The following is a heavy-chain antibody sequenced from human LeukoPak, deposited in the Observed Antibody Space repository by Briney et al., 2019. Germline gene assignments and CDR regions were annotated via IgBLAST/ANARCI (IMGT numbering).Heavy chain of an antibody. D-gene: IGHD3-22*01. CDR2: INPNSGGT. Sequence: ASVKISCKPSGYAFTGYYIYWVRQAPGQGLEWVGWINPNSGGTKYTQKFQDRVIMTRDTSMNTAYMELSTLRSDDTAVYYCASSIVVADPPDYWGQGTPVIVSS. V-gene: IGHV1-2*02. CDR1: GYAFTGYY. CDR3: ASSIVVADPPDY. J-gene: IGHJ4*02.